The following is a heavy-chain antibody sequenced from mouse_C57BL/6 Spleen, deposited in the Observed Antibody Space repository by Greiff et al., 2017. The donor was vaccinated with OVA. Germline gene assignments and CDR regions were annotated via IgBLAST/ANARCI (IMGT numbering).Heavy chain of an antibody. J-gene: IGHJ1*03. CDR2: ISSGSSTI. V-gene: IGHV5-17*01. CDR3: ARPFYGSSYGWYFDV. Sequence: DVMLVESGGGLVKPGGSLKLSCAASGFTFSDYGMHWVRQAPEKGLEWVAYISSGSSTIYYADTVKGRFTISRDNAKNTLFLQMTSLRSEDTAMYYCARPFYGSSYGWYFDVWGTGTTVTVSS. D-gene: IGHD1-1*01. CDR1: GFTFSDYG.